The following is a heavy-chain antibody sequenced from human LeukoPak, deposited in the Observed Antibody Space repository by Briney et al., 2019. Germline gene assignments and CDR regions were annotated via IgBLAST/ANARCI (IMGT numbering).Heavy chain of an antibody. CDR2: IYTSGST. Sequence: PSETLSLTCTVSGGSISSYYWSWIRQPAGKGLEWIGRIYTSGSTNYNPSLKSRVTISVDTSKNQFSLKLSSVTAADTAVYYCARGRLWIQLLTHYSWFDPWGQGTLVTVSS. CDR3: ARGRLWIQLLTHYSWFDP. V-gene: IGHV4-4*07. CDR1: GGSISSYY. D-gene: IGHD5-18*01. J-gene: IGHJ5*02.